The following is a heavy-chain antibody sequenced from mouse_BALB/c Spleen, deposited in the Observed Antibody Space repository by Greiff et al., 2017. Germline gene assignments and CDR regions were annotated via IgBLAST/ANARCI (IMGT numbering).Heavy chain of an antibody. J-gene: IGHJ4*01. CDR3: ARQGTVRDYAMDY. D-gene: IGHD1-1*01. V-gene: IGHV3-8*02. CDR2: ISYSGST. CDR1: GDSITSGY. Sequence: EVMLVESGPSLVKPSQTLSLTCSVTGDSITSGYWNWIRKFPGNKLEYMGYISYSGSTYYNPSLKSRISITRDTSKNQYYLQLNSVTTEDTATYYCARQGTVRDYAMDYWGQGTSVTVSS.